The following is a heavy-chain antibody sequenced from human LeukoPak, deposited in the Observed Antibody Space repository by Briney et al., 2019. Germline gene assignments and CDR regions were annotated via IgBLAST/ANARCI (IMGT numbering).Heavy chain of an antibody. CDR1: GFPFISSY. CDR3: ARALAWPEHAFHI. V-gene: IGHV3-53*01. D-gene: IGHD5-24*01. Sequence: PGGSPRSFCGASGFPFISSYMSWGRQAPGKGVEWGSIIYAAESPHYADSVKGRLIISRDNSKKTLYLHMNSLRAEDTAVYFCARALAWPEHAFHIGAQGTIVTVSS. J-gene: IGHJ3*02. CDR2: IYAAESP.